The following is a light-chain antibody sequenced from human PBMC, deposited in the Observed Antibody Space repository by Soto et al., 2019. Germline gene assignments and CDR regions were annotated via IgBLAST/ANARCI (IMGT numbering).Light chain of an antibody. CDR2: DVS. CDR1: SSDVGGYNY. V-gene: IGLV2-14*01. CDR3: GSYTSSSTLVV. Sequence: QSALTQPASVSGSPGQSITISCTGTSSDVGGYNYVSWYQQHPGQAPKLMIYDVSNRPSGVSNRFSGSKSGNTASLTLSGLQSEDDADYYCGSYTSSSTLVVFGGGTKLTVL. J-gene: IGLJ2*01.